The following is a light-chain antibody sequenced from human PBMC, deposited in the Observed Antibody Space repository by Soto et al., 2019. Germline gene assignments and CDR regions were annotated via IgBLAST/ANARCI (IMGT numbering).Light chain of an antibody. V-gene: IGLV2-14*01. CDR1: GSDVGAYNY. CDR2: EVS. Sequence: QSALTQPPSASGSPGESVTISCTGSGSDVGAYNYVSWYQQHPGKAPKLMIYEVSNRPSGVSYRFSGSKSGNTASLTISGLQAEHEADYYCSSYTSSNTLYVFATGTKLTVL. CDR3: SSYTSSNTLYV. J-gene: IGLJ1*01.